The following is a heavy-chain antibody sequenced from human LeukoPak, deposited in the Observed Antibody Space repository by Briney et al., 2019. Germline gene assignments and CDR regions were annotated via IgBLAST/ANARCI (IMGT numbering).Heavy chain of an antibody. D-gene: IGHD3-22*01. CDR2: ISSSSRSI. CDR3: ARGGDSSGYYSSFDY. J-gene: IGHJ4*02. CDR1: GFTFSSYS. Sequence: GGSLRLSCAASGFTFSSYSMNWVRQAPGKGLEWVSYISSSSRSIYYADSVKGRFTISRDNAKNSLYLQMNSLRAEDTAVYYCARGGDSSGYYSSFDYWGQGTLVTVSS. V-gene: IGHV3-21*05.